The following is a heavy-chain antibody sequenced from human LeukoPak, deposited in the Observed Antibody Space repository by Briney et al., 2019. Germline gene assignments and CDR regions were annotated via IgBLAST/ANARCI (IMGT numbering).Heavy chain of an antibody. Sequence: SGPTLVNPTQTLTLTCTFSGFSLSSSGVGVGWIRQPPGKALEWLALIYWDDDKHYRPSLKSRLTITKDTSKNQVVLTVTNMDPADTATYHCARLIVAGTIGNFDYWGQGTLVTVSS. CDR2: IYWDDDK. J-gene: IGHJ4*02. D-gene: IGHD6-19*01. CDR3: ARLIVAGTIGNFDY. V-gene: IGHV2-5*02. CDR1: GFSLSSSGVG.